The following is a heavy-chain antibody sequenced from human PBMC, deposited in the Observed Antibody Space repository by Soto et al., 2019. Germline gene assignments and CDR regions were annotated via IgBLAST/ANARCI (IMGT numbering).Heavy chain of an antibody. Sequence: ASVKVSCKASGYTFTGYYMHWVRQAPGQGLEWMGWINPNSGGTNYAQKFQGWVTMTRDTSISTAYMELSRLRSDDTAVYYCARDQGGILDLYDSSGGFDYWGQGTLVTVSS. CDR2: INPNSGGT. J-gene: IGHJ4*02. CDR1: GYTFTGYY. CDR3: ARDQGGILDLYDSSGGFDY. V-gene: IGHV1-2*04. D-gene: IGHD3-22*01.